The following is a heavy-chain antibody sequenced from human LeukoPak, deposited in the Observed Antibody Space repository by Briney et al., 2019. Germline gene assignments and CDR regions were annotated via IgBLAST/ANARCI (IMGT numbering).Heavy chain of an antibody. CDR3: ARQGDFWSGYLDYYYGMDV. Sequence: GESLKISCKGSGYSFTSYWISWVRQMPGKGLEWMGRIDPSDSYTNYSPSFQGHVTISADKSISTAYLQWSSLKASDTAMYYCARQGDFWSGYLDYYYGMDVWGQGTTVTVSS. V-gene: IGHV5-10-1*01. CDR2: IDPSDSYT. D-gene: IGHD3-3*01. J-gene: IGHJ6*02. CDR1: GYSFTSYW.